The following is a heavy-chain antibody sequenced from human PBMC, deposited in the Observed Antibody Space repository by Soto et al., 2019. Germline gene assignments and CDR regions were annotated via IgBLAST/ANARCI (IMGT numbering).Heavy chain of an antibody. Sequence: QLQLQESGPGLVKPSETLSLTCTVSGGSISSSSYYWGWIRQPPGKGLEWIGSIYYSGSTYYNPSLKSRVTISVDTSKNQFSLKLSSVTAADTAVYYCASEGYSYYGSGSPPFGWGQGTLVTVSS. J-gene: IGHJ4*02. CDR2: IYYSGST. CDR1: GGSISSSSYY. D-gene: IGHD3-10*01. CDR3: ASEGYSYYGSGSPPFG. V-gene: IGHV4-39*01.